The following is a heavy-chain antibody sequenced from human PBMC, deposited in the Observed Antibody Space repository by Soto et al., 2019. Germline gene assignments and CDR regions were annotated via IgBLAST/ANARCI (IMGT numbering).Heavy chain of an antibody. CDR3: AKMVAAAGTDY. CDR1: GFTFSSYG. V-gene: IGHV3-30*18. Sequence: GGSLRLSCAASGFTFSSYGMHWVRQAPGKGLEWVAVISYDGSNKYYADSVKGRFTISRDNSKNTLYLRMNSLRAEDTAVYYCAKMVAAAGTDYWGQGTLVTVSS. CDR2: ISYDGSNK. J-gene: IGHJ4*02. D-gene: IGHD6-13*01.